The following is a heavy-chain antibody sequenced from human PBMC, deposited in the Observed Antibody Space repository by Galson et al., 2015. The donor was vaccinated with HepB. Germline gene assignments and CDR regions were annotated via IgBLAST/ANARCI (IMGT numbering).Heavy chain of an antibody. D-gene: IGHD3-22*01. CDR1: GDTFSRYA. V-gene: IGHV1-69*06. J-gene: IGHJ6*03. CDR3: ARTVYYERSSYPRLYNYDYMDV. Sequence: SVKVSCKASGDTFSRYAISWVRQAPGQGLEWMGGIIPISGTVNHAQKFQGRLTITADKSTSTSYMELSGLRSDDTAVFYCARTVYYERSSYPRLYNYDYMDVWGKGTTVTV. CDR2: IIPISGTV.